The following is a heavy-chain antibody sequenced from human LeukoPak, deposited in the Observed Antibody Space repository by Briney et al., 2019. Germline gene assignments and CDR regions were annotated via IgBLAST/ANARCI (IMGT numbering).Heavy chain of an antibody. D-gene: IGHD3-10*01. Sequence: PSETLSLTCTVSGRSVSSGSYYWSWIRQPPGKGLEWIGYIYYSGSTNYNPSPKSRVTISVDTSKNQFSLKLSSVTAADTAVYYCAGYGSGTNPRFDYWGQGTLVTVSS. CDR2: IYYSGST. J-gene: IGHJ4*02. CDR1: GRSVSSGSYY. V-gene: IGHV4-61*01. CDR3: AGYGSGTNPRFDY.